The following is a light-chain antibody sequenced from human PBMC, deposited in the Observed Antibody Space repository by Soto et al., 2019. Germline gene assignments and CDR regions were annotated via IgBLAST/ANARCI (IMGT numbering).Light chain of an antibody. CDR1: QSVSSN. Sequence: EIVMTQSPAILSVSPGERATLSWRASQSVSSNFAWYQQKPGQAPRLLIYGASTRATGIPARFSGSGSGTESTLTISSLQSEDFAVYYCQQYNSWPLTFGQGTRLEIK. V-gene: IGKV3-15*01. J-gene: IGKJ5*01. CDR3: QQYNSWPLT. CDR2: GAS.